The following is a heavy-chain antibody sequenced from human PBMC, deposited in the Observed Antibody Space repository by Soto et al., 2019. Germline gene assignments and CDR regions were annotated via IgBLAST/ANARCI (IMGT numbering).Heavy chain of an antibody. J-gene: IGHJ6*02. CDR3: TRTGHYAFHLYYYYGMDV. Sequence: EVQLVESGGGLVQPGGSLKLSCAASGFTFSGSAMHWVRQASGKGLEWVGRIRSKANSYATAYAASVKGRFTISRDDSKNTAYLQMNSLKTEDTAVYYCTRTGHYAFHLYYYYGMDVWGQGTTVTVSS. D-gene: IGHD3-3*01. CDR1: GFTFSGSA. V-gene: IGHV3-73*01. CDR2: IRSKANSYAT.